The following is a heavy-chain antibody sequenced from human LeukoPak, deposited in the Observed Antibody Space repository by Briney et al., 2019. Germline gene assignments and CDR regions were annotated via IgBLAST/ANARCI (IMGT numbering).Heavy chain of an antibody. CDR2: ISYDGSNT. CDR3: AREMATIYWIDY. V-gene: IGHV3-30-3*01. J-gene: IGHJ4*02. CDR1: GFTFSSYG. Sequence: GGSLRLSCAALGFTFSSYGMEGVGQGPGKGGEGGAFISYDGSNTYYADSVKGRFTISRHNSKNTLYLQMNSLRAEDTAVYYCAREMATIYWIDYWGQGTLVTVSS. D-gene: IGHD5-24*01.